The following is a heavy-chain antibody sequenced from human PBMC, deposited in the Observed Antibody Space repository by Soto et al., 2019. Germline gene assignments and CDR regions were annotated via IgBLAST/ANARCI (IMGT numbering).Heavy chain of an antibody. CDR1: GFTFSTYA. CDR3: ARAPTYGSGSYMDWFDP. D-gene: IGHD3-10*01. J-gene: IGHJ5*02. Sequence: GGSLRLSCAASGFTFSTYAMSWVRQAPGKGLEWVSGINDRGGSTYYADSVKGRFTISRDNSKNALYLQMSNLRADDTAVYYCARAPTYGSGSYMDWFDPWGQGTLVTVSS. V-gene: IGHV3-23*01. CDR2: INDRGGST.